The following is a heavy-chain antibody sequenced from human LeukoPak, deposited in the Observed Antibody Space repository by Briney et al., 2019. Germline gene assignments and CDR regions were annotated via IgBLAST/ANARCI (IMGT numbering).Heavy chain of an antibody. CDR1: GGSISSSSYY. V-gene: IGHV4-61*01. CDR3: AREVVAVAGSYFDS. Sequence: SETLSLTCTVSGGSISSSSYYWTWIRQPPGKGLEWIGYIHYSGSSNYNPSLKSRVTISVDTSKNQFSLKLSSVTAADTAVYFCAREVVAVAGSYFDSWGQGTLVTVSS. CDR2: IHYSGSS. J-gene: IGHJ4*02. D-gene: IGHD6-19*01.